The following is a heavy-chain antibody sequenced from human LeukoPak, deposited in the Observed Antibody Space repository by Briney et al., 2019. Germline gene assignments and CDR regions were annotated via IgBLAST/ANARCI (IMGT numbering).Heavy chain of an antibody. V-gene: IGHV1-18*01. J-gene: IGHJ4*02. CDR2: ISAYNGNT. CDR3: ARGWLAETTVVTPYNY. CDR1: GYTFTSYG. D-gene: IGHD2-21*02. Sequence: ASVKVSCKASGYTFTSYGISWVRQAPGQGLEWMGWISAYNGNTNYAQKLQGRVTMTTDTSTSTAYMELRSLRSDDTAVYYCARGWLAETTVVTPYNYWGQGTLVTVSS.